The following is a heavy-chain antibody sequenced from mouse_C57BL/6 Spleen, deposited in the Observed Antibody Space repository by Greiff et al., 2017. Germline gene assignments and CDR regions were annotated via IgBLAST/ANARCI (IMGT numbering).Heavy chain of an antibody. D-gene: IGHD1-1*01. CDR1: GFTFSNYW. Sequence: EVQGVESGGGLVQPGGSMKLSCVASGFTFSNYWMNWVRQSPEKGLEWVAQIRLKSDNYATHYAESVKGRFTISRDDSKSSVYLQMNNLRAEDTGIYYCTLYYYGSSGYFDVWGTGTTVTVSS. V-gene: IGHV6-3*01. J-gene: IGHJ1*03. CDR3: TLYYYGSSGYFDV. CDR2: IRLKSDNYAT.